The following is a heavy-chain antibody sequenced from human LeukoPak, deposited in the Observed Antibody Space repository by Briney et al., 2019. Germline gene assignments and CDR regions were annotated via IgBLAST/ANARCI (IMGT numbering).Heavy chain of an antibody. Sequence: GGSLRLSCAASGFTFSSYAMHWVRQAPGKGLEWVAVISYGGSNKYYADSVKGRFTISRDNSKNTLYLQMNSLRAEDTAVYYCARDILMDTAMVPPIPFDYWGQGTLVTVSS. CDR3: ARDILMDTAMVPPIPFDY. CDR1: GFTFSSYA. CDR2: ISYGGSNK. J-gene: IGHJ4*02. V-gene: IGHV3-30-3*01. D-gene: IGHD5-18*01.